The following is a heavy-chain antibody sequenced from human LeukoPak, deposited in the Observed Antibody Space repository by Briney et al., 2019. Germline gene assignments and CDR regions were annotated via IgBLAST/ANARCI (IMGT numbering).Heavy chain of an antibody. CDR3: VSFYETY. CDR2: INSDGSWT. J-gene: IGHJ4*02. V-gene: IGHV3-74*01. Sequence: GGPLRLSCAASGFTFGDYAMHWVRQAPGKGPEWVSHINSDGSWTSYADSVKGRFTISKDNAKNTVYLQMNSLRAEDTAVYYCVSFYETYWGRGTLVTVSS. CDR1: GFTFGDYA. D-gene: IGHD2/OR15-2a*01.